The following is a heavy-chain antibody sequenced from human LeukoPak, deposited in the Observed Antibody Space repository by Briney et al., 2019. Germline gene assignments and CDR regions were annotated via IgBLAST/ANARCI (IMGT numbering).Heavy chain of an antibody. CDR3: ARDCLRYYYDSSGYSDY. J-gene: IGHJ4*02. CDR2: IKQDGSEK. CDR1: GFTFSSYW. D-gene: IGHD3-22*01. V-gene: IGHV3-7*01. Sequence: GGSLRLSCAASGFTFSSYWMSWVRQAPGKGLEWVAYIKQDGSEKYYVDSVKGRFTISRDNAKNSLYLQMNSLRAEDTAVYYCARDCLRYYYDSSGYSDYWGQGTLVTVSS.